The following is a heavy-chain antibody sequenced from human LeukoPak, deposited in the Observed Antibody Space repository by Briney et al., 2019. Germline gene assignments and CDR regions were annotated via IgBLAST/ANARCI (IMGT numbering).Heavy chain of an antibody. CDR2: ISPSGGST. Sequence: ASVKVSCKAFGYTFTRYYMHWVRQAPGQGPEWMGVISPSGGSTTYAQKFQGRVTLTRDMSTSTVYMELSSLRSEDTAVYYCARRGYSYWFDPWGQGTLVTVSS. D-gene: IGHD5-18*01. V-gene: IGHV1-46*01. J-gene: IGHJ5*02. CDR3: ARRGYSYWFDP. CDR1: GYTFTRYY.